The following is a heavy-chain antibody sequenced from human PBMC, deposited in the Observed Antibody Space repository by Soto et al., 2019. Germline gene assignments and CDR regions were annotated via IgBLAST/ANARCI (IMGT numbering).Heavy chain of an antibody. CDR3: ARDLNGSGSYNDYFDY. Sequence: PSETLSLTCTVSGGSIRNYYWNWIRQPPGKGLEWIGYIYDSGTTNYNPSLKSRVTITVDTSKNQFSLKLSSVTAADTAVYYCARDLNGSGSYNDYFDYWGQGSLVTVSS. D-gene: IGHD3-10*01. CDR2: IYDSGTT. CDR1: GGSIRNYY. V-gene: IGHV4-59*01. J-gene: IGHJ4*02.